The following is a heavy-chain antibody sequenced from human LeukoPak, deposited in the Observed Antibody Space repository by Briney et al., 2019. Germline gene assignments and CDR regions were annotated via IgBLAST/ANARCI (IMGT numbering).Heavy chain of an antibody. D-gene: IGHD5-24*01. J-gene: IGHJ5*02. V-gene: IGHV4-39*01. Sequence: SETLSLTCTVSGGSISNSSYYWGWIRQPPGKGLEWIGSMYYSGSTYYNPSLKSRATISVDTSKKQSSLKLSSVTAEDTAVYYCARHGRMGTINPSSWGQGTLVTVSS. CDR3: ARHGRMGTINPSS. CDR1: GGSISNSSYY. CDR2: MYYSGST.